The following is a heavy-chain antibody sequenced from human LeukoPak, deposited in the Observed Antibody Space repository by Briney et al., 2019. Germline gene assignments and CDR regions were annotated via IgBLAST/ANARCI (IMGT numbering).Heavy chain of an antibody. CDR1: GYTFTSYA. CDR2: INTNTGNS. Sequence: ASVKVSCKASGYTFTSYAMNWVRQAPGQGLEWMGWINTNTGNSMYAQGFTGRFVFSLDTSVSTAYLQISSLKAEDTAVYYCARDGDGSGSYYNYYYMDVWGKGTTVTVSS. CDR3: ARDGDGSGSYYNYYYMDV. J-gene: IGHJ6*03. D-gene: IGHD3-10*01. V-gene: IGHV7-4-1*02.